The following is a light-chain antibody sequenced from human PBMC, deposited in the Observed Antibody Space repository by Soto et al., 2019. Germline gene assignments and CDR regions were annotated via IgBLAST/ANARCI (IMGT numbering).Light chain of an antibody. J-gene: IGLJ1*01. CDR3: CSYAGSNTYV. CDR1: SSGIGSFSL. V-gene: IGLV2-23*02. CDR2: EVS. Sequence: QSALTQPASVSGSPGQSITISCTGTSSGIGSFSLVSWYQQYPGKAPKLMNFEVSKRPSGVSDRFSGSKSGNTATLTISGLQAEDEADYFCCSYAGSNTYVFGTGTKVTVL.